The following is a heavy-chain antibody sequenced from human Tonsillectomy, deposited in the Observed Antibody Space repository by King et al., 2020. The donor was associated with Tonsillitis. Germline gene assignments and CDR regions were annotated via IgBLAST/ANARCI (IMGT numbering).Heavy chain of an antibody. D-gene: IGHD3-22*01. V-gene: IGHV3-13*01. Sequence: DVQLVEFGGGLVQPGGSLRLSCAASGFTFSSYDMHWVRQATGKGLEWVSAIDTAGDTYYAGSVKGRFTISRENAKNSLYLQMNSLRAGDTAVYYCARSRSLHYYDSSGRPYDAFDIWGQGTMVTVSS. CDR2: IDTAGDT. CDR1: GFTFSSYD. J-gene: IGHJ3*02. CDR3: ARSRSLHYYDSSGRPYDAFDI.